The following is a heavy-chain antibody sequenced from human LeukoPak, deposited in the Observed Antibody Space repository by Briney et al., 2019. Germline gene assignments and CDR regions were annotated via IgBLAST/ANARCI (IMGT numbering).Heavy chain of an antibody. CDR1: GFTVSSNY. CDR2: IYSSGIT. V-gene: IGHV3-66*03. CDR3: AKDLANSWTTDY. D-gene: IGHD1-1*01. Sequence: GGSLRLSCAASGFTVSSNYMSWVRQAPGKGLEWVSVIYSSGITYYADSVKGRFTISRDNSRNTLYLQMNSLSVEDTAFYYCAKDLANSWTTDYWGQGTLVTVSS. J-gene: IGHJ4*02.